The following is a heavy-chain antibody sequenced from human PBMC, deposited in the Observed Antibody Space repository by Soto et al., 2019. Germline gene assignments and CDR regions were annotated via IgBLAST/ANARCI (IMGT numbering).Heavy chain of an antibody. CDR1: GGSVSSGGYY. D-gene: IGHD2-15*01. CDR2: IYYSGST. J-gene: IGHJ3*02. V-gene: IGHV4-31*03. Sequence: QVQLQESGPGLVKPSQILSLTCTVSGGSVSSGGYYWSCIRQHPGKGLEWIGYIYYSGSTYYNQSLKRRVTISVDTSMNQFSLKPSSVTAADTAVYYCARDLYGGNCDAFDIWGQGTMVTVSS. CDR3: ARDLYGGNCDAFDI.